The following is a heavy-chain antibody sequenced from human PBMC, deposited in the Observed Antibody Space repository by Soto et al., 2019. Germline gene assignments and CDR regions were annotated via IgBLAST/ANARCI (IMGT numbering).Heavy chain of an antibody. CDR2: INAGNGNT. V-gene: IGHV1-3*01. D-gene: IGHD6-6*01. CDR1: GYTFTSYA. J-gene: IGHJ6*03. Sequence: ASVKVSCKASGYTFTSYAMHWVRQAPGQRLEWMGWINAGNGNTKYSQKFQGRVTITRDTSASTAYMELSSLRSEDTAVYYCARRFIAALPGGYYYYYMDVWGKGTTVTVSS. CDR3: ARRFIAALPGGYYYYYMDV.